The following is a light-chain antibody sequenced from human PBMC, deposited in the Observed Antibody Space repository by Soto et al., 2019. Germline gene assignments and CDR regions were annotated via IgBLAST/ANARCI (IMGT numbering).Light chain of an antibody. CDR2: KVS. V-gene: IGKV2-30*02. CDR1: QSLLHSNGYNY. CDR3: LVGTHGVT. Sequence: DIVITQSPLSLPVTPPEPPSISCRSSQSLLHSNGYNYLDWYLQRPGQSPRRLIYKVSNRDSGVPDRFSGGGSGTDFTLRISSVEAEDVGVYYCLVGTHGVTFGQGTRLEIK. J-gene: IGKJ5*01.